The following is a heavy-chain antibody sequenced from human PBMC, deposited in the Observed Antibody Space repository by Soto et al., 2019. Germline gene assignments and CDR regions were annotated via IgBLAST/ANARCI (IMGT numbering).Heavy chain of an antibody. D-gene: IGHD3-10*01. CDR3: VRQGFGNLHGLVDV. J-gene: IGHJ6*02. V-gene: IGHV4-59*08. CDR1: GVSSGNYK. Sequence: QVQLQESGPGLVNPSETLSLTCTVSGVSSGNYKWSWIRQSPGKGLEWIGYNDDGGSTSYNPSLKSRVTMSVDTSTRQFSLNLRSVTAADTAVYYCVRQGFGNLHGLVDVWGQGTTVTVSS. CDR2: NDDGGST.